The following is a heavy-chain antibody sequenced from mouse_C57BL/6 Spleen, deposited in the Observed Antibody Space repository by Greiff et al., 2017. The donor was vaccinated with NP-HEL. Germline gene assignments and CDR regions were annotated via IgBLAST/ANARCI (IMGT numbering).Heavy chain of an antibody. Sequence: QVQLKQPGAELVTPGASVKMSCKASGYTFTSYWITWVQQRPGQGLEWIGDIYPGSGCTNYNEKFKSKATLTVDTSSSTASMQLSSLTSEDSAVYYCASDSSYAMDYWGQGTSVTVSS. CDR2: IYPGSGCT. CDR3: ASDSSYAMDY. CDR1: GYTFTSYW. J-gene: IGHJ4*01. D-gene: IGHD6-1*01. V-gene: IGHV1-55*01.